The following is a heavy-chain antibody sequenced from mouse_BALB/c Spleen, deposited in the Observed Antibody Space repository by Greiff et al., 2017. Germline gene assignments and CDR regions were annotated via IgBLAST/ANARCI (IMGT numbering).Heavy chain of an antibody. V-gene: IGHV1S81*02. CDR1: GYTFTSYW. CDR3: ARGNYGNYDDAMDY. Sequence: QVPLQQPGAELVKPGASVKLSCKASGYTFTSYWMHWVKQRPGQGLEWIGEINPSNGRTNYNEKFKSKATLTVDKSSSTAYMQLSSLTSEDSAVYYCARGNYGNYDDAMDYWGQGTSVTVSS. D-gene: IGHD2-1*01. J-gene: IGHJ4*01. CDR2: INPSNGRT.